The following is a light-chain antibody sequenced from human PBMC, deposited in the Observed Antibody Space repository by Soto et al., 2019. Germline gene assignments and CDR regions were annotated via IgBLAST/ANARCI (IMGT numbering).Light chain of an antibody. CDR1: HDINNY. V-gene: IGKV1-33*01. J-gene: IGKJ5*01. Sequence: DIQMTQSPSSLSASVGDRVTITCQASHDINNYLNWYQQKPGKAPKLLIYDASNLETGVPSRFSGSGSGTHFSFTISTLRPEDFATYYWQQYDNPLITFGPVTRLE. CDR3: QQYDNPLIT. CDR2: DAS.